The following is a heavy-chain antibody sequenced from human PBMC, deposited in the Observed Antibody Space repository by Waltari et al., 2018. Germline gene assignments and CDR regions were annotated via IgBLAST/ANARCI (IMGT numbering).Heavy chain of an antibody. Sequence: EVQLVVSGGGLVHPGRCLRLSCTASGFTSGDYAMSWVRQAPGKGLEWVGFIRSKAYGGTTEYAASVKGRFTISRDDSKSIAYLQMNSLKTEDTAVYYCTRDPLPEWLSPYNWFDPWGQGTLVTVSS. J-gene: IGHJ5*02. D-gene: IGHD3-3*01. CDR2: IRSKAYGGTT. CDR3: TRDPLPEWLSPYNWFDP. CDR1: GFTSGDYA. V-gene: IGHV3-49*04.